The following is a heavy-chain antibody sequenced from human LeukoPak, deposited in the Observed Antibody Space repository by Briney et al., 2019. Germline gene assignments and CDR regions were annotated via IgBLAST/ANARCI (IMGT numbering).Heavy chain of an antibody. V-gene: IGHV3-66*01. Sequence: GGSLRLSCAAPGLTVSTNYMSWVRQAPGKGLEWVSIIYSDGSTYYADSVKGTFTISRDNSKNTLYLQMGGLRAEDTAVYYCARDLVMATWTNTFDMWGPGTMVTVSS. J-gene: IGHJ3*02. CDR1: GLTVSTNY. CDR2: IYSDGST. D-gene: IGHD5-24*01. CDR3: ARDLVMATWTNTFDM.